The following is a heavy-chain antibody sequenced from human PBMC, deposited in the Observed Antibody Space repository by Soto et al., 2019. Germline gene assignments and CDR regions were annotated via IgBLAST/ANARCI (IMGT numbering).Heavy chain of an antibody. D-gene: IGHD6-19*01. J-gene: IGHJ5*02. CDR2: VHTSGST. Sequence: SETLSLTCTVSGDSISSYFWSWIRQPAGKGLEWIGRVHTSGSTTYNPSLNSRVTMSVDTSKSQFSLKLTSVTAADTAVHYCAREKAVASTGLLAPWGQGTLVTVSS. CDR1: GDSISSYF. V-gene: IGHV4-4*07. CDR3: AREKAVASTGLLAP.